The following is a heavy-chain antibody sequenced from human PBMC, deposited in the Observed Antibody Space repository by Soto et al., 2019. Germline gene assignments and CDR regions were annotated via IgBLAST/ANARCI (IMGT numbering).Heavy chain of an antibody. CDR3: ARIQWLVWYFDL. Sequence: GGSLRLSCTTSGFTFDDYTMTWFRQAPGKGLEWVGFIRSKAYGGTTEYAASVKGRFTISRDDSKNIAYLQMNSLKTEDTAVYYCARIQWLVWYFDLWGRGTLVTVSS. V-gene: IGHV3-49*03. J-gene: IGHJ2*01. CDR2: IRSKAYGGTT. D-gene: IGHD6-19*01. CDR1: GFTFDDYT.